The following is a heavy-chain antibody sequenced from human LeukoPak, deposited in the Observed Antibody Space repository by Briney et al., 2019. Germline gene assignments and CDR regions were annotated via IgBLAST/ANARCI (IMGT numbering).Heavy chain of an antibody. V-gene: IGHV1-2*02. Sequence: GAAVKDSCKASRDSFSDSYIHWVRQAPGQGPEWMGWINLNTGGVNYAQKFGGRLSMTRDTSINTAFMELSGLRFDDTAVYYCGTVRGILSYFDLWRRGTLVTVS. CDR2: INLNTGGV. CDR3: GTVRGILSYFDL. CDR1: RDSFSDSY. D-gene: IGHD3-16*01. J-gene: IGHJ2*01.